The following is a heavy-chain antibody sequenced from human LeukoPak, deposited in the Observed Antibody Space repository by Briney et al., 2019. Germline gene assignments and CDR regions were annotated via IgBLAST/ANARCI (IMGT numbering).Heavy chain of an antibody. V-gene: IGHV3-9*01. Sequence: GGSLRLSCAASGLTFDDYAMHWVRQAPGKGLEWVSGISWNSGSIGYADSVKGRFTISRDNAKNSLYLQMNSLRAEDTALYYCAKDSAAGAGGFDYWGQGTLVTVSS. D-gene: IGHD6-13*01. CDR3: AKDSAAGAGGFDY. CDR1: GLTFDDYA. J-gene: IGHJ4*02. CDR2: ISWNSGSI.